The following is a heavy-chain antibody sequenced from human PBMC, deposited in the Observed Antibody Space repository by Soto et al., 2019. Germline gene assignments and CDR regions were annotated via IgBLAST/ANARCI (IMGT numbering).Heavy chain of an antibody. Sequence: GESLKISCKGSGYIFWNYWISWLRQRPVKGLEWMGIIFPADSDTKYSPSFQGQVTISADKSISTAYLQWSSLKASDTAMYYCASSVVVPSTMNYFDYWGQGSLVTVSS. V-gene: IGHV5-51*01. CDR1: GYIFWNYW. J-gene: IGHJ4*02. CDR3: ASSVVVPSTMNYFDY. D-gene: IGHD2-15*01. CDR2: IFPADSDT.